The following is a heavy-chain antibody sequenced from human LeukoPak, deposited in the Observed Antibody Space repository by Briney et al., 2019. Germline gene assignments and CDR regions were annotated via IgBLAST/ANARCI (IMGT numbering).Heavy chain of an antibody. J-gene: IGHJ6*03. CDR3: ARAAVHLHPTHYYYMAV. CDR1: GYTFTSYD. D-gene: IGHD3-3*02. Sequence: ASVKVSCKASGYTFTSYDINWVRQATGQGLEWMGWMNPYNGNTGYAQKFEGRVIMTRDTSISTAYLELSSLTSEDTAVYYCARAAVHLHPTHYYYMAVWGKGTTVTVSS. V-gene: IGHV1-8*01. CDR2: MNPYNGNT.